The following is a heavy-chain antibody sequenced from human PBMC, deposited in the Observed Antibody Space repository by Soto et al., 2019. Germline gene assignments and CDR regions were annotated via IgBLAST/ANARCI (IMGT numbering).Heavy chain of an antibody. D-gene: IGHD6-13*01. Sequence: QITLKESGPTLVKPTQTLTLTCTFSGFSFTTDGMGVGWIRQPPGKALEWLALIYWDDDKRYSPSLKSRLTITKDASRNQVVLTLTNMDPADTATYSCAHLYSAASGTRYYFDYWGQGTLVTVSS. CDR3: AHLYSAASGTRYYFDY. J-gene: IGHJ4*02. CDR2: IYWDDDK. V-gene: IGHV2-5*02. CDR1: GFSFTTDGMG.